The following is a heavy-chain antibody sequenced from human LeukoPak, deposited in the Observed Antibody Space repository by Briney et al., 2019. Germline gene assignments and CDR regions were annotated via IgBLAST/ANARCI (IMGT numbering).Heavy chain of an antibody. CDR1: GGTFSSYA. V-gene: IGHV1-69*06. D-gene: IGHD1-1*01. J-gene: IGHJ5*02. CDR2: IIPIFGTA. Sequence: SVKVSCKASGGTFSSYAISWVRQAPGQGLEWMGGIIPIFGTANYAQKFQGRVTITADKSTSTAYMELSSLRSEDTAVYYCASSTGTTYWFDPWGQGTLVTVSS. CDR3: ASSTGTTYWFDP.